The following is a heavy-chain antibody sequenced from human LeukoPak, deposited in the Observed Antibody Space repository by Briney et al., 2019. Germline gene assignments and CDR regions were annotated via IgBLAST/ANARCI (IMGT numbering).Heavy chain of an antibody. CDR1: GFTFSSYS. CDR2: ISSSSSYI. J-gene: IGHJ6*02. V-gene: IGHV3-21*01. CDR3: ARELRLGYCSGGSCYYYGMDV. D-gene: IGHD2-15*01. Sequence: GGSLRLSCAASGFTFSSYSMNWVRQAPGRGLEWVSSISSSSSYIYYADSVKGRFTISRDNAKNSLYLQMNSLRAEDTAVYYCARELRLGYCSGGSCYYYGMDVWGQGTTVTVSS.